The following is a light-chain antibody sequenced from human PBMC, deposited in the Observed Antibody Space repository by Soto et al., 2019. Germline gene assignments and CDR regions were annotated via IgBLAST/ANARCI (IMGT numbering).Light chain of an antibody. Sequence: EIVLTQSPGTLSLYPGERATLSCRASQSVSSSYLAWYQQKPGQAPRLLIYGASSRATGIPDRFSGSGSGTDFTLTISSLQPEDFATYYCQQSYSTPRTFGQGTKVDIK. CDR3: QQSYSTPRT. J-gene: IGKJ2*01. V-gene: IGKV3-20*01. CDR1: QSVSSSY. CDR2: GAS.